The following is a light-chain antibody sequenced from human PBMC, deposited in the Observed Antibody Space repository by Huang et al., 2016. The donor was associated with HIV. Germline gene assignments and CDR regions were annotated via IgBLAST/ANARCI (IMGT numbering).Light chain of an antibody. Sequence: EIVMTQSPATLSVSPGERATLSCRASQSVSSNLAWYQQKPGQAPRLLIYGASTRATGIPARFSGSGSGTEFTLTSGSLQSEDLALYFCQQHNNWPPTFGGGTKVEIK. V-gene: IGKV3-15*01. CDR3: QQHNNWPPT. CDR2: GAS. CDR1: QSVSSN. J-gene: IGKJ4*01.